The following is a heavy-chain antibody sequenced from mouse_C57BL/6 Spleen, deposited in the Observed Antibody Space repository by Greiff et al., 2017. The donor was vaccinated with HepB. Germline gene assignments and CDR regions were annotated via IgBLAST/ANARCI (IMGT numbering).Heavy chain of an antibody. CDR2: INPSNGGT. Sequence: QVQLQQPGPELVKPGASVKLSCKASGYTFTSYWMHWVKQRPGQGLEWIGNINPSNGGTNYNEKFKSKATLTVDKSSSTAYMQLSSLTSEDSAVYYCARWDYDYDASDYWGQGTTLTVSS. CDR1: GYTFTSYW. CDR3: ARWDYDYDASDY. D-gene: IGHD2-4*01. V-gene: IGHV1-53*01. J-gene: IGHJ2*01.